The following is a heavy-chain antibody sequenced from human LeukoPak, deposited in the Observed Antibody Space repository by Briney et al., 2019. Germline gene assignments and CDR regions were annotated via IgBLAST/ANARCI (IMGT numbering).Heavy chain of an antibody. CDR2: IKTKTDGGIT. CDR1: GFTFSDAY. CDR3: AGRGFDY. V-gene: IGHV3-15*01. Sequence: GGSLRLSRAASGFTFSDAYMNWVRQAPGKGLEWVSRIKTKTDGGITDYAAPVKGRFTISRDDSKNTLFLQMNSLKTEDTAVYYCAGRGFDYWGQGTLVTVSS. J-gene: IGHJ4*02.